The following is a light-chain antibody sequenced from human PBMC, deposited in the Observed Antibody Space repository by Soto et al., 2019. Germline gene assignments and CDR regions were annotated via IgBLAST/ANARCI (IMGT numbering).Light chain of an antibody. V-gene: IGLV2-14*01. CDR1: TSDVGDYNY. CDR3: SSYTSRSSVI. Sequence: QSALTQPASVSGSPGQSITISCTATTSDVGDYNYVSWYPQYPGKAPKPIIYNVSNRPSGVSNRFSGSKSGDTASLTISGLQAEDEADYYCSSYTSRSSVIFGGGTKLTVL. CDR2: NVS. J-gene: IGLJ2*01.